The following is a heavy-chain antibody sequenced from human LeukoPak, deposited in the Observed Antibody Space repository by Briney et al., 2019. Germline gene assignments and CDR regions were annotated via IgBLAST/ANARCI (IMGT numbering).Heavy chain of an antibody. CDR3: AREFRGAYNYMDV. V-gene: IGHV3-74*01. D-gene: IGHD3-16*01. J-gene: IGHJ6*03. CDR1: GFTFSSDW. Sequence: GGSLRLSCAASGFTFSSDWMHWVRQAPEKGLVWVSRINTDGSSTSYADSVKGRFTISRDNAKNTLYLQMNSLRAEDTAVYYCAREFRGAYNYMDVWGKGTTVTVSS. CDR2: INTDGSST.